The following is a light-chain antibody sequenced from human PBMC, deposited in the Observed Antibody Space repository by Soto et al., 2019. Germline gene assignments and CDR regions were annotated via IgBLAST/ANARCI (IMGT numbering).Light chain of an antibody. CDR2: DAS. CDR1: QSVSSY. V-gene: IGKV3-11*01. Sequence: EIVLTQSPATLSLSPGERATLSCRASQSVSSYLAWYQQKPGQAPRLLIYDASNRATGIPARFSGSGSGTDFTLTISSLEPEDFAVYYCQQRSNWPPICTFGHGTKVDIK. CDR3: QQRSNWPPICT. J-gene: IGKJ3*01.